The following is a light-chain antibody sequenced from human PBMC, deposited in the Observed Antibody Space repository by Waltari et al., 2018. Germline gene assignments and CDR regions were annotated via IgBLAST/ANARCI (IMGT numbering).Light chain of an antibody. CDR3: GTWDSSLTAGV. J-gene: IGLJ2*01. V-gene: IGLV1-51*02. Sequence: QSVLTQPPSVSAAPEQKVTISCSGSSSNIGSNRVSWYQQFPGTAPKLLIYEDNRRPSGTPDRFSVSKSGTSATLDITGLQTGDEADYYCGTWDSSLTAGVFGGGTKLTVL. CDR2: EDN. CDR1: SSNIGSNR.